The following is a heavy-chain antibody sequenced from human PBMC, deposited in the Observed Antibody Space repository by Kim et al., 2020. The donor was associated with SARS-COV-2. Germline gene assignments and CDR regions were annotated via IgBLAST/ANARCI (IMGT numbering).Heavy chain of an antibody. CDR2: IRSKAYGGTT. CDR3: TRDLGVGPGVRRFGEYYYGMDV. CDR1: GFTFGDYA. D-gene: IGHD3-10*01. Sequence: GGSLRLSCTASGFTFGDYAMSWFRQAPGKGLEWVGFIRSKAYGGTTEYAASVKGRFTISRDDSKSIAYLQMNSLKTEDTAVYYCTRDLGVGPGVRRFGEYYYGMDVWGQGTTVTVSS. V-gene: IGHV3-49*03. J-gene: IGHJ6*02.